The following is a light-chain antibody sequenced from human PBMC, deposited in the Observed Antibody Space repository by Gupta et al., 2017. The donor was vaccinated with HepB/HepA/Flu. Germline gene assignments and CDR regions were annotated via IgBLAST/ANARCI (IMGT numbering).Light chain of an antibody. CDR2: AVS. CDR1: SSDVGGYNY. J-gene: IGLJ1*01. CDR3: NSHAGSGNYV. V-gene: IGLV2-8*01. Sequence: QSALTPPPSASGSPGQSVTISCTGTSSDVGGYNYVSWYQQHPGKAPKLLIYAVSKRPSGVPDRFSGSKSGNTASLTVSGLQAEDEADYYGNSHAGSGNYVFGTGTQVTVL.